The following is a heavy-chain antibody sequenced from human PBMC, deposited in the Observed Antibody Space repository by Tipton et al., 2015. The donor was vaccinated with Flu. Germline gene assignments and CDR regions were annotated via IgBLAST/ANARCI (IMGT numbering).Heavy chain of an antibody. Sequence: TLSLTCTVSGGSISSYYWSWIRQPAGKGLEWIGRIYTSGSTNYNPSLKSRVTMSVDTSKNQFSLKLSSVTAADTAVYYCAREYYYDSSGYYFFSPGVPVVPYYFDYWGQGTLVTVSS. V-gene: IGHV4-4*07. CDR2: IYTSGST. CDR1: GGSISSYY. D-gene: IGHD3-22*01. J-gene: IGHJ4*02. CDR3: AREYYYDSSGYYFFSPGVPVVPYYFDY.